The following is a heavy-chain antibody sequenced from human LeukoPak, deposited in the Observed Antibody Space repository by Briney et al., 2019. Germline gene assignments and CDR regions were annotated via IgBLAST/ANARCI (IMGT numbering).Heavy chain of an antibody. CDR1: GGSISSSSYY. V-gene: IGHV4-39*07. CDR3: ARARSYLNWFDP. D-gene: IGHD1-26*01. CDR2: IYYSGST. J-gene: IGHJ5*02. Sequence: SETLSLTCTVSGGSISSSSYYWGWIRQPPGKGLEWIGSIYYSGSTYYNPSLKSRVTISVDTSKNQFSLKLSSVTAADTAVYYCARARSYLNWFDPWGQGTLVTVSS.